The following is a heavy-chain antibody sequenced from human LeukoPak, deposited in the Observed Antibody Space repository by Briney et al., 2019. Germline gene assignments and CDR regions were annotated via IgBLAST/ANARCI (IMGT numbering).Heavy chain of an antibody. CDR3: AKDMSVFYYADYDFWSGYYQDWFDP. J-gene: IGHJ5*02. D-gene: IGHD3-3*01. Sequence: PGRSLRLSCAASGFTFSSYGMHWVRQAPGKGLEWVAVIWYDGSNKYYADSVKGRFTISRDNSKNTLYLQMNSLRAEDTAVYYCAKDMSVFYYADYDFWSGYYQDWFDPWGQGTLVTVSS. CDR1: GFTFSSYG. CDR2: IWYDGSNK. V-gene: IGHV3-33*06.